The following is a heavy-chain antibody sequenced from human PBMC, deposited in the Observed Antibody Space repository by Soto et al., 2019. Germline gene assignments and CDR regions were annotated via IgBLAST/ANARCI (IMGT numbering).Heavy chain of an antibody. V-gene: IGHV3-73*01. CDR1: GFTFSGSA. D-gene: IGHD2-15*01. CDR3: IGYCGSGSCYAGYYLDY. CDR2: IRSSANNYAT. J-gene: IGHJ4*02. Sequence: GGSQRLSCEASGFTFSGSAIHWLRPPAGKGLEWVGRIRSSANNYATAYAASVKGRFTISRDDSKNTAYLQMNSLKTEDTAVYYCIGYCGSGSCYAGYYLDYWGQGT.